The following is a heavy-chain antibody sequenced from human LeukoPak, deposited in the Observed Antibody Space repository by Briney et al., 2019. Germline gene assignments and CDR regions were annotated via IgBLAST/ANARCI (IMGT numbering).Heavy chain of an antibody. D-gene: IGHD2-2*01. CDR3: ARGGGTRRCWFDL. Sequence: PSETLSLTCAVDGGSLSGYYWTWVRQPPGKGPEWIGEIHHSGVTSYNPSLKSRVSILRDSSKNQFSLNLTSVTAAATAVYYVARGGGTRRCWFDLWGQGTLVPVSS. J-gene: IGHJ5*02. CDR2: IHHSGVT. CDR1: GGSLSGYY. V-gene: IGHV4-34*01.